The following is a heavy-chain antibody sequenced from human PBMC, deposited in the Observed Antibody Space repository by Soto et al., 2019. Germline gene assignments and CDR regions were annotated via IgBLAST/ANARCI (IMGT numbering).Heavy chain of an antibody. CDR3: VNYIAGTPN. CDR1: GFSFSDHY. Sequence: EVHLVESGGGLVQPGGSLTLSCAASGFSFSDHYMEWVRQAPGKGLEWVGPTRHKVENYNTEYAASVKGRFTISRDASKNSLYLQMNSLKTEDTAVYFCVNYIAGTPNWGQGTLVTVSS. CDR2: TRHKVENYNT. D-gene: IGHD2-15*01. V-gene: IGHV3-72*01. J-gene: IGHJ4*02.